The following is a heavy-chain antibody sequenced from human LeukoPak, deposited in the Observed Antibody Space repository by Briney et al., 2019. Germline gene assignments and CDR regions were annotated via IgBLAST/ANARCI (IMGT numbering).Heavy chain of an antibody. Sequence: SETLSLTCTVSGGSISSYYWSWIRQPPGKGLEWIGYIYYSGSTNYNPSLKSRVTISVDTSKNQFSLKLTSVTAADTAVHYCARTTAAAGSNWFDPWGQGTLVTVSS. D-gene: IGHD6-13*01. J-gene: IGHJ5*02. CDR2: IYYSGST. CDR1: GGSISSYY. V-gene: IGHV4-59*01. CDR3: ARTTAAAGSNWFDP.